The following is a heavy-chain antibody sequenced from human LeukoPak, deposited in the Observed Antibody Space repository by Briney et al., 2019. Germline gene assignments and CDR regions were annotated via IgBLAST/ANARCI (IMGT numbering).Heavy chain of an antibody. Sequence: PSETLSLTCTVSGDSISSYYWSWIRQPAGKGLEWIGRIYTSGSTNYNPSLKSRVTMSVDTSKNQFSLKLNSVTAADTAVYYCARGGSGSYFDAFDIWGQGTMVTVSS. CDR1: GDSISSYY. J-gene: IGHJ3*02. CDR2: IYTSGST. V-gene: IGHV4-4*07. CDR3: ARGGSGSYFDAFDI. D-gene: IGHD1-26*01.